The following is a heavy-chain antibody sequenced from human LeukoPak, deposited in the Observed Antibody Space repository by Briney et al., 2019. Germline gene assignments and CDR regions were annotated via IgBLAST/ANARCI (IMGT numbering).Heavy chain of an antibody. J-gene: IGHJ4*02. CDR3: ARLFGGVTTFDY. CDR1: AFAFRSYW. D-gene: IGHD4-17*01. V-gene: IGHV3-7*01. Sequence: PGGSLRLSCADSAFAFRSYWMTWVRQGPGKGPEWVAGIHPDGYVKKYVASVNGRFTISRDNAKNSLFLQMNSLRAEDTAVYYCARLFGGVTTFDYWGQGTLVSVSP. CDR2: IHPDGYVK.